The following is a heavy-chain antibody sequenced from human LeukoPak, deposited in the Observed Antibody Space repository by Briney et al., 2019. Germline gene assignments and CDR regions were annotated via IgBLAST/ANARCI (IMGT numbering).Heavy chain of an antibody. V-gene: IGHV3-23*01. CDR1: GFTFSSYA. CDR2: ISGSGGST. D-gene: IGHD3-22*01. CDR3: AKMDEATMIVVVIFDY. J-gene: IGHJ4*02. Sequence: PGGSLRLSCAASGFTFSSYAMSWVRQAPGKGLEWVSAISGSGGSTYYADSVKGRFTISRDNSKNTLYLQMNSLRAEDTAVYYCAKMDEATMIVVVIFDYWGQGTLVTVSS.